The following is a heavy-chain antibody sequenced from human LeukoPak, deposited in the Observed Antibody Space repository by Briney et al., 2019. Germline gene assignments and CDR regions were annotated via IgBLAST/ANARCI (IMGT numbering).Heavy chain of an antibody. D-gene: IGHD1-26*01. Sequence: GGSLRLSCAASGFTFSDYYMTWVRQAPGKGLEWVSGINWNGGSTGYADSVKGRFTISRDNAKNSLYLQMNSLRAEDTAFYYCARDRIVGATSPGGYWGQGTLVTVSS. CDR3: ARDRIVGATSPGGY. J-gene: IGHJ4*02. CDR2: INWNGGST. CDR1: GFTFSDYY. V-gene: IGHV3-20*04.